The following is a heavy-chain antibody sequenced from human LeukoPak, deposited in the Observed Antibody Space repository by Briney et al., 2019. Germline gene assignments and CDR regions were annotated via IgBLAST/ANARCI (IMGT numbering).Heavy chain of an antibody. CDR1: GFTFSSYG. CDR3: AKGSYGSGRADWFDP. Sequence: PGGSLRLSCAASGFTFSSYGVSGVRQAPGKGLEWVSGNSGSGGSTYYADSVKGRFTISRDNSKNTLYMQMNSLRAEDTAVYYCAKGSYGSGRADWFDPRGQGTLVTVSS. V-gene: IGHV3-23*01. J-gene: IGHJ5*02. CDR2: NSGSGGST. D-gene: IGHD3-10*01.